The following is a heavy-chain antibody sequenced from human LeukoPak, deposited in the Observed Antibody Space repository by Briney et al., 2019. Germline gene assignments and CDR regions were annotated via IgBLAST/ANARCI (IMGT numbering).Heavy chain of an antibody. Sequence: ASVKVSCKASGGTFSSYAISWVRQATGQGLEWMGWMNPNSGNTGYAQKFQGRVTMTRNTSISTAYMELSSLRSEDTAVYYCARGPVSHYDFWSGYYGNWFDPWGQGTLVTVSS. CDR1: GGTFSSYA. D-gene: IGHD3-3*01. CDR2: MNPNSGNT. V-gene: IGHV1-8*02. J-gene: IGHJ5*02. CDR3: ARGPVSHYDFWSGYYGNWFDP.